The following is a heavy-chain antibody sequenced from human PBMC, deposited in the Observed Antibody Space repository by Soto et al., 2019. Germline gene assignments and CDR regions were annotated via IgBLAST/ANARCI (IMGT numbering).Heavy chain of an antibody. CDR3: ARGVTMVRGVGLFYVDY. CDR2: MYYSGST. J-gene: IGHJ4*02. CDR1: AGSISSGGYY. Sequence: QVQLQESGPGLVKPSQTLSLTCTVSAGSISSGGYYWSWIRQHPGKGLEWIGYMYYSGSTYYNPSLKRRITISVDTSKKKFSPKLSSVTAAHTAVYYCARGVTMVRGVGLFYVDYWGQGTLVTVSS. V-gene: IGHV4-31*03. D-gene: IGHD3-10*01.